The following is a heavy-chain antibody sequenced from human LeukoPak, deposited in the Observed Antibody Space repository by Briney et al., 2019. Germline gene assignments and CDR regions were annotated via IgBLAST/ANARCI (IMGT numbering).Heavy chain of an antibody. CDR3: ASAGYCSSTSCSRAFDI. CDR1: GFTVSSNY. Sequence: GGSLRLSCAASGFTVSSNYMSWVRQAPGRGLEWVSVIYSGGSTYYADSVKGRFTISRDNSKNTLYLQMNSLRAEDTAVYYCASAGYCSSTSCSRAFDIWGQGTMVTVSS. V-gene: IGHV3-53*01. CDR2: IYSGGST. D-gene: IGHD2-2*01. J-gene: IGHJ3*02.